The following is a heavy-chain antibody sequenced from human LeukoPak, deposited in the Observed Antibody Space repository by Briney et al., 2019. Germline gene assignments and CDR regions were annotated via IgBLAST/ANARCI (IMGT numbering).Heavy chain of an antibody. CDR3: GRYCSGGSCYDKTVDY. CDR2: ISAYNGNT. V-gene: IGHV1-18*01. D-gene: IGHD2-15*01. Sequence: ASVKVSCKASGYTFTSYGISWVRQAPGQGLEWMGWISAYNGNTNYAQKLQGRVTMTTDTSTSTAYMELRSLRSDDTAVYYCGRYCSGGSCYDKTVDYRGQGTLVTVSS. CDR1: GYTFTSYG. J-gene: IGHJ4*02.